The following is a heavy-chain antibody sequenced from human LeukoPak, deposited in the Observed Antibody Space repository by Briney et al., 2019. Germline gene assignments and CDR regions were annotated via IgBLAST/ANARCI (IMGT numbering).Heavy chain of an antibody. CDR2: IYLGDSDT. J-gene: IGHJ3*02. V-gene: IGHV5-51*01. CDR1: GYSFTSYW. D-gene: IGHD3-9*01. Sequence: GESLKISCKGSGYSFTSYWIGWVRQMPGKGLEWMGIIYLGDSDTRYSPSFQGQVTISADKSISTAYLQWSSLKASDTAMYYCASTPRYYDILTGYSRDLPDHRAFDIWGQGTMVTVSS. CDR3: ASTPRYYDILTGYSRDLPDHRAFDI.